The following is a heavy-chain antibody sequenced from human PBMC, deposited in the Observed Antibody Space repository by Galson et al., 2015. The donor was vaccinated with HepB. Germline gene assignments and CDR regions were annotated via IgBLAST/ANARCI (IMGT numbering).Heavy chain of an antibody. CDR3: TGDRFETNPMDVVPGTIVK. CDR2: IRYDGRNK. Sequence: SLRLSCAASGFTFSRYGMQWVRQAPGKGLEWVADIRYDGRNKYYADSVRGRFTISRDNSKKTLYLQMDSLRDEDTAVYYCTGDRFETNPMDVVPGTIVKWRQGTLVTVSS. J-gene: IGHJ4*02. CDR1: GFTFSRYG. D-gene: IGHD1-1*01. V-gene: IGHV3-33*01.